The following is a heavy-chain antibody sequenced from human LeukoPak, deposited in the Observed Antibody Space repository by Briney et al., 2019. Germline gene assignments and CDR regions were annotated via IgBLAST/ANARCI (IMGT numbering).Heavy chain of an antibody. J-gene: IGHJ4*02. D-gene: IGHD5-18*01. CDR1: GGSISSYY. V-gene: IGHV4-59*01. CDR3: ARVGEVTWIQLWSPRYFDY. CDR2: IYYSRST. Sequence: PSETLSLTCTVSGGSISSYYWSWIRQPPGKGLEWIGYIYYSRSTNYNPSLKSRVTISVDTSKNQSSLKLSSVTAADTAVYYCARVGEVTWIQLWSPRYFDYWGQGTLVTVSS.